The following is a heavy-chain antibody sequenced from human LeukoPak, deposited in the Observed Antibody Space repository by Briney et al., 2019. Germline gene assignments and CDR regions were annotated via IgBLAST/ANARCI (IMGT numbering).Heavy chain of an antibody. D-gene: IGHD1-1*01. CDR3: AKDTTSSWYYFDS. CDR1: GFTFTNYG. J-gene: IGHJ4*02. Sequence: PGRSLRLSCAASGFTFTNYGMHWVRQAPGKGLEWVAVISFDGSNKYYADSVKGRFTISRDNSKNTLYVQMDSLRTEDTAEYYCAKDTTSSWYYFDSWGQGTLVTVSS. CDR2: ISFDGSNK. V-gene: IGHV3-30*18.